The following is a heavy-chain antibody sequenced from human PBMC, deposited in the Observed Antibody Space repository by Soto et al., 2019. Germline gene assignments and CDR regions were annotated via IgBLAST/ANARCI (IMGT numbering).Heavy chain of an antibody. J-gene: IGHJ4*02. V-gene: IGHV3-21*06. CDR2: ISSDSNYK. Sequence: GGTVRLACVGYGFSLNSDSMKYVRQAQGKGLEWVSSISSDSNYKYYSDAVKGRFTISRDNAGNSLYLQMNSLRAEDTAVYYCASPLHYYDGSGHSAYWGQGT. CDR3: ASPLHYYDGSGHSAY. D-gene: IGHD3-22*01. CDR1: GFSLNSDS.